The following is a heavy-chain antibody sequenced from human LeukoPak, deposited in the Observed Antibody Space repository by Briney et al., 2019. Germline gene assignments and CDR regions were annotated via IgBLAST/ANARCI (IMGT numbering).Heavy chain of an antibody. Sequence: GGSLRLSCAASGFSISNFWMSWLRQAPGKGLEWVSGITGRGENIYYAGSVKGRFTISRDNSKNTLYLQMNSLRAEDTAVYYCAKDRRLAAFDYGGQGTLVTVSS. CDR3: AKDRRLAAFDY. D-gene: IGHD6-25*01. CDR1: GFSISNFW. V-gene: IGHV3-23*01. CDR2: ITGRGENI. J-gene: IGHJ4*02.